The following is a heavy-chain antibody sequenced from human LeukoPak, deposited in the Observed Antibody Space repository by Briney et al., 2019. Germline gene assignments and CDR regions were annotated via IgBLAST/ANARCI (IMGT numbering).Heavy chain of an antibody. V-gene: IGHV6-1*01. CDR3: ARETSFRYCDIWSGWGY. CDR2: TFYRSKWYN. J-gene: IGHJ4*02. D-gene: IGHD3-3*01. CDR1: GDSVSSNSAA. Sequence: SQTLSLTCAISGDSVSSNSAAWNWIRQSPSRGLEWLGRTFYRSKWYNDYAVSVKSRITINPDTSKNQVSLQLNSVTPEDTAVYYCARETSFRYCDIWSGWGYWGQGTLVTVSS.